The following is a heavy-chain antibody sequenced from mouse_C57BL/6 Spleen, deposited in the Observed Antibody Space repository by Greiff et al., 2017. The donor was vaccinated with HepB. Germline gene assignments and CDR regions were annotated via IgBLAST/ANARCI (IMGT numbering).Heavy chain of an antibody. D-gene: IGHD4-1*01. CDR3: ARDSGTSFDV. V-gene: IGHV3-6*01. CDR1: GYSITSGYY. CDR2: ISYDGSN. J-gene: IGHJ1*03. Sequence: EVHLVESGPGLVKPSQSLSLTCSVTGYSITSGYYWNWIRQFPGNKLEWMGYISYDGSNNYNPSLKNRISITRDTSKNQFFLKLNSVTTEDTATYYCARDSGTSFDVWGTGTTVTVSS.